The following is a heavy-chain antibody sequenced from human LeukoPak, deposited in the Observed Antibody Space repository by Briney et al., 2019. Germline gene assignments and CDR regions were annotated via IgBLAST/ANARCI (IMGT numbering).Heavy chain of an antibody. CDR3: ARGEASSWYIE. CDR1: GYTFTDYY. Sequence: VASVKVSCKASGYTFTDYYIQWVRQAPGQGLEWMGRINPNIDVTNLSQKFQGRVTMTRDTSISTAYMQLSRLRSDDTALYFCARGEASSWYIEWGQRTMVTVSS. D-gene: IGHD6-13*01. J-gene: IGHJ4*02. CDR2: INPNIDVT. V-gene: IGHV1-2*06.